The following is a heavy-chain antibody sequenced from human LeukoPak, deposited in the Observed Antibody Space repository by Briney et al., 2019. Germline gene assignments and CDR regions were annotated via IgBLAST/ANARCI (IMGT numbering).Heavy chain of an antibody. Sequence: PGGSLRLSCAASGFTFSSYDMHWVRQATGKGLEWVSAIGTAGDTYYPGSVKGRFTISRENAKNSLYLQMNSLRAGDTAVYYCARGLYGDSSYYYYYMDVWGKGTTVTVSS. CDR1: GFTFSSYD. D-gene: IGHD3-22*01. CDR2: IGTAGDT. V-gene: IGHV3-13*01. CDR3: ARGLYGDSSYYYYYMDV. J-gene: IGHJ6*03.